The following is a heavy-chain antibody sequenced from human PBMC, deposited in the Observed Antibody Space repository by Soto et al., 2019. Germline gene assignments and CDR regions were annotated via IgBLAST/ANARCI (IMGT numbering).Heavy chain of an antibody. Sequence: GGSLRLSCTVSGFLFSSYSMYWVRQAPGKGLEWVSSITTSRDYTYYADSVKGRFTISRDSAQKSLFLQMSSLRAEDTAVYYCARGQSGDFHYYGMDVWGQGTTVTVPS. CDR1: GFLFSSYS. D-gene: IGHD2-21*01. V-gene: IGHV3-21*01. CDR3: ARGQSGDFHYYGMDV. CDR2: ITTSRDYT. J-gene: IGHJ6*02.